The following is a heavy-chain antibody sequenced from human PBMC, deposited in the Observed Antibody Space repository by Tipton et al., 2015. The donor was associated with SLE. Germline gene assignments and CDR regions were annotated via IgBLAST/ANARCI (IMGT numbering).Heavy chain of an antibody. Sequence: TLSLTCAVSGGSISSGGYSWSWIRQPPGKGLEWIGYIYHSGSTYYNPSLKSRVTISVDRSKNQFSLKLSSVTAADTAVYYCARNKYSSDPWYFDLWGRGTLVTVSS. CDR2: IYHSGST. V-gene: IGHV4-30-2*01. CDR3: ARNKYSSDPWYFDL. CDR1: GGSISSGGYS. D-gene: IGHD6-19*01. J-gene: IGHJ2*01.